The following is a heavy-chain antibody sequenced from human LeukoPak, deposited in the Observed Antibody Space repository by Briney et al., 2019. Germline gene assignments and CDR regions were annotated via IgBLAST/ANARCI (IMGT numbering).Heavy chain of an antibody. V-gene: IGHV4-31*03. J-gene: IGHJ4*02. Sequence: PSETLSLTCTVSGGSINSGGYYWSWIRQHPGKGLEWIGYIYYSGSTYYNPSLKSRVTISVDTSKNQFSLKLSSVTAADTAVYYCARERYYGSGSQLFDYWGQGTLVTVSS. CDR2: IYYSGST. CDR3: ARERYYGSGSQLFDY. CDR1: GGSINSGGYY. D-gene: IGHD3-10*01.